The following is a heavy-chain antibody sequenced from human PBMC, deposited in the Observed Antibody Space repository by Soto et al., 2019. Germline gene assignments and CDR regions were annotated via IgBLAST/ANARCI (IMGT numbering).Heavy chain of an antibody. V-gene: IGHV4-61*01. CDR3: ARHAVHSSGFTHY. D-gene: IGHD6-19*01. J-gene: IGHJ4*02. CDR2: IDYSGRT. Sequence: SEARCVTCIGSGGSVSRSQYYWSWIRQPPGKGLEWIGYIDYSGRTNYNPSLKRRVTISIDRSKNQFSLKLSSVTAADTAVYYCARHAVHSSGFTHYWGQGLLVTVS. CDR1: GGSVSRSQYY.